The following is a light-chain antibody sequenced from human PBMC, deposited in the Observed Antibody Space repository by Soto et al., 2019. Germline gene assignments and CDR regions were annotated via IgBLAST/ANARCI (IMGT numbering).Light chain of an antibody. CDR1: TGAVTSGHY. V-gene: IGLV7-46*01. J-gene: IGLJ2*01. CDR3: LLYYSGARV. CDR2: DIS. Sequence: QSVLTQEPSLTVSPGGTVTLTCGSSTGAVTSGHYPYWFQQKPGQAPRTLIYDISNKHSWAPARFSGSLLGGEAALTLSGAQPEDEAEYYCLLYYSGARVFGGGTQLTVL.